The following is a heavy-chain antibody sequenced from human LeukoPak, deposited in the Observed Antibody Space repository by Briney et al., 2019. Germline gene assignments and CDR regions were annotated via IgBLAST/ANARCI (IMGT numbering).Heavy chain of an antibody. V-gene: IGHV1-2*02. CDR3: ARDFDDILTGYPDPSDYYMDV. CDR2: INPNSGGT. J-gene: IGHJ6*03. D-gene: IGHD3-9*01. CDR1: GYTFTGYY. Sequence: GASVKVSCKASGYTFTGYYMHWVRQAPGQGLEWMGWINPNSGGTNYAQKFQGRVTMTRDTSISTAYMELSRLRSDDTAVYYCARDFDDILTGYPDPSDYYMDVWGKGTTVTVSS.